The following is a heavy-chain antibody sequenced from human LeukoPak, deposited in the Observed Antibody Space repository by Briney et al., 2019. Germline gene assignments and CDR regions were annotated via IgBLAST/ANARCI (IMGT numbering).Heavy chain of an antibody. J-gene: IGHJ5*02. V-gene: IGHV3-48*03. CDR3: ARDGLIVATT. Sequence: PGGSLRLSCAASGFTFSSSEMNWVGQAPGKGLEWVSCISSGGTTVFYADSVKGRFTISRDNAKNSLYLQMNSLRAEDTAVYYCARDGLIVATTWGQGTLVTVSS. CDR1: GFTFSSSE. D-gene: IGHD5-12*01. CDR2: ISSGGTTV.